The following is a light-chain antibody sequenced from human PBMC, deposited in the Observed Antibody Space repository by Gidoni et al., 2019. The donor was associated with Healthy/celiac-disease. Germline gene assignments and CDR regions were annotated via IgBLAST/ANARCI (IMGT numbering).Light chain of an antibody. V-gene: IGLV2-23*02. Sequence: QSALTQPASVSGSPGQSITIPCTGTSSDVGSYNLVSWYQRHPGKAPKLMIYEVSKRPSGVSNRFSGSKSGNTASLTISGLQAEDEADYYCCSYAGSSTYVFGTGTKVTVL. CDR2: EVS. CDR3: CSYAGSSTYV. CDR1: SSDVGSYNL. J-gene: IGLJ1*01.